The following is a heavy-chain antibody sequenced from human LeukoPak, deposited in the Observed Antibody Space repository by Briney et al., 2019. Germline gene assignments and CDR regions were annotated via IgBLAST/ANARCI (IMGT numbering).Heavy chain of an antibody. J-gene: IGHJ4*02. Sequence: GGSLRLSCAASGFTFSSYGMHWVRQAPGKGLEWVAVVSYDGGSKHYQDSVNGRFTVSRDNSKNTLYLQMNSLRAEDTAVYYCAIDFFPKTSVYYFDSWGQGTLVTVSS. CDR1: GFTFSSYG. CDR2: VSYDGGSK. D-gene: IGHD3-16*01. V-gene: IGHV3-30*03. CDR3: AIDFFPKTSVYYFDS.